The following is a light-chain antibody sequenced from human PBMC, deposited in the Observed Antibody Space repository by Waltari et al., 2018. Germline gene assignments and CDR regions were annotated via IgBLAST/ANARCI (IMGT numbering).Light chain of an antibody. Sequence: ELVLTQSPATLSLSPGERATLSCRASQSVSSYLAWYHQNPGQAPRLLIYDASNRATGIPSRFSGSGSGTDFTLTISSLEPEDFAVYYCQQRSNWPPYTFGQGTKLEIK. V-gene: IGKV3-11*01. CDR1: QSVSSY. J-gene: IGKJ2*01. CDR3: QQRSNWPPYT. CDR2: DAS.